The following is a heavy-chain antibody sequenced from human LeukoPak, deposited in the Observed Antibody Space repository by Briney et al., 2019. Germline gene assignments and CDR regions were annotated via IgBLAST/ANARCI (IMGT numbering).Heavy chain of an antibody. V-gene: IGHV3-15*01. J-gene: IGHJ4*02. CDR2: IKSKTDGGTT. Sequence: GGSLRLSCAASGFTFSSYWMSWVRQAPGKGLEWVGRIKSKTDGGTTDYAAPVTGRFTISRDDSKNTLYLQMNSLKTEDTAVYYCTVLRFLEWDPFDYWGQGTLVTVSS. D-gene: IGHD3-3*01. CDR3: TVLRFLEWDPFDY. CDR1: GFTFSSYW.